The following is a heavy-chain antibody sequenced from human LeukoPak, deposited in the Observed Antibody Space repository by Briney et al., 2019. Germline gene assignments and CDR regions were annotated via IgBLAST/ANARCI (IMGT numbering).Heavy chain of an antibody. J-gene: IGHJ4*02. D-gene: IGHD2-2*01. Sequence: PGGSLRLSCAASGFTFSSYAMSWVRQAPGKGLEWVSVISGSGGSTYYADSVKGRFTISRDNSKNTLYLQMNSLRAEDTAVYYCARAAGFCGSTSCYADYWGQGTLVTVSS. CDR2: ISGSGGST. V-gene: IGHV3-23*01. CDR3: ARAAGFCGSTSCYADY. CDR1: GFTFSSYA.